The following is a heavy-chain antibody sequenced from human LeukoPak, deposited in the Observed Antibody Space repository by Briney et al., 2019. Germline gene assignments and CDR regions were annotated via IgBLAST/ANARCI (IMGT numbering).Heavy chain of an antibody. CDR3: ARALDDYFDY. CDR1: GGSISSYY. CDR2: IYYSGST. J-gene: IGHJ4*02. Sequence: NPSETLSLTCTVSGGSISSYYWSWIRQPPGKGLEWIGYIYYSGSTNYNPSLKSRVTISVETSKNQFSLKLSSVTAADTAVYYCARALDDYFDYWGQGTLVTVSS. D-gene: IGHD1-1*01. V-gene: IGHV4-59*01.